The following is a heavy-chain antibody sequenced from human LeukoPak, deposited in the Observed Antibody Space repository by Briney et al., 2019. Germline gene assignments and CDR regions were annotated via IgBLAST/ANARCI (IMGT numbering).Heavy chain of an antibody. V-gene: IGHV3-7*03. CDR1: GFSFNNYR. D-gene: IGHD6-25*01. Sequence: GGSLRLSCVASGFSFNNYRMTWVRQAPGKGLEWVANIKQDGSVKQYVDSVKGRFAISRDNAKKSLYLQINTLRAEDTAVYYCVRGPHIAATSYWGQGTLVTVSS. J-gene: IGHJ4*02. CDR3: VRGPHIAATSY. CDR2: IKQDGSVK.